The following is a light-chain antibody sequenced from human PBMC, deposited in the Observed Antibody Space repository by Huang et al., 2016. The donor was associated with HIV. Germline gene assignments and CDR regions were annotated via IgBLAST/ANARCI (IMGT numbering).Light chain of an antibody. CDR1: ESLVYTDGNTY. V-gene: IGKV2-30*01. CDR2: NVS. J-gene: IGKJ1*01. Sequence: DVELTQSPLSLPVTLGQPASISCRSSESLVYTDGNTYLNWFHQRPGQPPRSLICNVSGRDFGVPARLSGRGSGTYFTLGISSVEAGDVGLYFCMQGTHWPPTFGQWTKVEFK. CDR3: MQGTHWPPT.